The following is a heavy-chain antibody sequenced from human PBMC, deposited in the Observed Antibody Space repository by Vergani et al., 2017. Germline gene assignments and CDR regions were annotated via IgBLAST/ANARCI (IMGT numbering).Heavy chain of an antibody. CDR2: ISWNSGSI. V-gene: IGHV3-9*01. CDR1: GFTFDDYA. D-gene: IGHD3-10*01. CDR3: ARDLLWFGESIPILPTDAFDI. Sequence: EVQLVESGGGLVQPGRSLRLSCAASGFTFDDYAMHWVRQAPGKGLEWVSGISWNSGSIGYADSVKGRFTISRDNAKNSLYLQMNSLRAEDTAVYYCARDLLWFGESIPILPTDAFDIWGQGTMVTVSS. J-gene: IGHJ3*02.